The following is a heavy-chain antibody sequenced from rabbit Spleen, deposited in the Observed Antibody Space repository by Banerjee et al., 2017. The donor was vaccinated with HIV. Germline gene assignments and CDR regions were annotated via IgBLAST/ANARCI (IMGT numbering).Heavy chain of an antibody. Sequence: QEQLVESGGGLVKPEGSLTLTCKASGFSFSSSYWICWVRQAPGKGLEWIACIYAGSSGSTYYASWAKGRFTISKTSSTTVTLQMTSLTAADTATYFCARRDGGGGAYGLWGPGTLVTVS. D-gene: IGHD6-1*01. CDR2: IYAGSSGST. CDR1: GFSFSSSYW. CDR3: ARRDGGGGAYGL. V-gene: IGHV1S45*01. J-gene: IGHJ4*01.